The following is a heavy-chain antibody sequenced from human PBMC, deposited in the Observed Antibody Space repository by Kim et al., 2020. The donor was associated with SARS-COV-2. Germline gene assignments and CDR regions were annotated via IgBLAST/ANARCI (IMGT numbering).Heavy chain of an antibody. D-gene: IGHD2-21*01. J-gene: IGHJ4*02. Sequence: GGSLRLSCAASGFPFNGYTMHWVRHTPGKGLEWVSSIIGSGGATYYADPVKGRFTISRDNSENTLHLHMNSLRVDDTAVYYCAKGFGGDRAYWGQGTLVT. CDR2: IIGSGGAT. CDR1: GFPFNGYT. CDR3: AKGFGGDRAY. V-gene: IGHV3-23*01.